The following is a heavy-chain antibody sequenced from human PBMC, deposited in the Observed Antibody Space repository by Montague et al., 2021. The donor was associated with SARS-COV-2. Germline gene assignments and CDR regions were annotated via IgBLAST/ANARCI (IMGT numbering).Heavy chain of an antibody. J-gene: IGHJ3*02. CDR2: ISSSSSYI. D-gene: IGHD3-16*02. CDR3: ARDWGLRLGELSLYGNDAFDI. CDR1: GFTFSSYS. V-gene: IGHV3-21*01. Sequence: SLRLSCAASGFTFSSYSMNWVRQAPGKGLEWVSSISSSSSYIYYVDSVKGRFTISRDNAKNSLYLQMNSLRAEDTAVYYCARDWGLRLGELSLYGNDAFDIWGQGTMVTVSS.